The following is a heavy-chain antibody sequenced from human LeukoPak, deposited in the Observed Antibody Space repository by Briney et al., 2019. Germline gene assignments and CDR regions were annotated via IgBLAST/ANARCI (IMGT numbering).Heavy chain of an antibody. D-gene: IGHD5-12*01. CDR2: SRNKANSYTT. CDR1: GFTFSDHN. J-gene: IGHJ6*02. V-gene: IGHV3-72*01. Sequence: PGGSLRLSCAASGFTFSDHNMDWVRQAPGKGLEWVGRSRNKANSYTTEYAASVKGRFTFSRDDSKNSLYLQMNSLKVEDTAVYYCARTLSGYVYGLDVWGQGTTVTVSS. CDR3: ARTLSGYVYGLDV.